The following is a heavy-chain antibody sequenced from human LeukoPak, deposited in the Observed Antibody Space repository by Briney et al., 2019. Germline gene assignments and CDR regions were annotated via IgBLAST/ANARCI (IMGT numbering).Heavy chain of an antibody. CDR3: VKGLLRTMNPFDY. V-gene: IGHV3-30*04. Sequence: GGALRLSCAASGFTFSSYAMHWVRQAPGKGLEWVAVISYDGSTKYYADSVKGRFPISRDNSKNTLYLQMNSLRAEDTAVYYCVKGLLRTMNPFDYWGQGTLVTVSS. CDR1: GFTFSSYA. CDR2: ISYDGSTK. D-gene: IGHD3-22*01. J-gene: IGHJ4*02.